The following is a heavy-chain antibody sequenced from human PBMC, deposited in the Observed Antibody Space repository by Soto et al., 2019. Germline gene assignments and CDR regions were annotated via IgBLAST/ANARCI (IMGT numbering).Heavy chain of an antibody. CDR1: XFTLSTFW. CDR3: ARDLSPRHTTYWVDAFEF. J-gene: IGHJ3*01. V-gene: IGHV3-7*01. CDR2: INRDGSVQ. D-gene: IGHD3-10*01. Sequence: EVXLVXSXXGLVXPGXXXXXXCAASXFTLSTFWMTWVRQAPGXGLGWVANINRDGSVQNYVDSVEGRFXIXXXXXXXXXXXXXXXXRAEYAAVYYCARDLSPRHTTYWVDAFEFWGPXTMVTVSS.